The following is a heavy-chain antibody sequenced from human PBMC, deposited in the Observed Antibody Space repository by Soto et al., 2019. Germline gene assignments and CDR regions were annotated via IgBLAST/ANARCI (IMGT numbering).Heavy chain of an antibody. V-gene: IGHV4-34*01. CDR1: GGSFSGYY. CDR3: AAYSSSWYLLFDI. Sequence: QVQLQQWGAGLLKLSETLSLTCAVYGGSFSGYYWSWIRQPPGKGLEWIGEINHSGSTNYNPSLKSRVTISVDTSKNQFSLKLSSVTAADTAVYYCAAYSSSWYLLFDIWGQGTMVTVSS. CDR2: INHSGST. D-gene: IGHD6-13*01. J-gene: IGHJ3*02.